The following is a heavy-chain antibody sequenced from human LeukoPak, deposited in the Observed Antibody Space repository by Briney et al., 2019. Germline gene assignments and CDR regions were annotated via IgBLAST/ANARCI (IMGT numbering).Heavy chain of an antibody. CDR1: GGSINNYY. V-gene: IGHV4-4*07. CDR2: IYSSGST. CDR3: ARFGGPHAFDI. J-gene: IGHJ3*02. Sequence: SETLSLTCTVSGGSINNYYWSWIRQPAGKGLEWIGLIYSSGSTSYNPSLKSRVTISVDTSKNHFSLTLSSVTAADTAVYYCARFGGPHAFDIWGQGTMVTVSS. D-gene: IGHD3-3*01.